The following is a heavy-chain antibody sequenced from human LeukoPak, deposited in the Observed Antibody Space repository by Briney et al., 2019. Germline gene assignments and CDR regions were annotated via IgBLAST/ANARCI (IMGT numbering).Heavy chain of an antibody. J-gene: IGHJ4*02. CDR1: GYTFTGYY. CDR3: ARVDDRGHYYDSSGPRKLFDY. Sequence: GASVKVSCKASGYTFTGYYMHWVRQAPGQGLEWVGWINPDSGATNYAQEFQGRVTMTRDTSIRTAYMELSRLRSDDTAVYYCARVDDRGHYYDSSGPRKLFDYWGQGTLVTVSS. CDR2: INPDSGAT. V-gene: IGHV1-2*02. D-gene: IGHD3-22*01.